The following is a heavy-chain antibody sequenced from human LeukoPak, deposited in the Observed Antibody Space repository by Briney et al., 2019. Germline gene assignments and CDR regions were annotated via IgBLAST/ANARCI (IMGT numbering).Heavy chain of an antibody. CDR1: GFTFRKYD. CDR2: IRNDGSDK. Sequence: GGSLRLSCAASGFTFRKYDMHWVRQAPGKGLEWVAFIRNDGSDKYYADSVKGRFTISRDSPKNTLYVQMNSLRAEDTAVYYCAKDFNWGFDYWGQGILVTVSS. CDR3: AKDFNWGFDY. D-gene: IGHD7-27*01. J-gene: IGHJ4*02. V-gene: IGHV3-30*02.